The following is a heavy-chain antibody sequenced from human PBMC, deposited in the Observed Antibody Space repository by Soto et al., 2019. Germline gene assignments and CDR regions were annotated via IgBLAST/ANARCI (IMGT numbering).Heavy chain of an antibody. J-gene: IGHJ6*02. D-gene: IGHD3-3*01. V-gene: IGHV3-33*01. Sequence: GGSLRLSCAASGFTFSSYGMHWVRQAPGKGLEWVAVIWYDGSNKYYADSVKGRFTISRDNSKNTLYLQMNSLRAEDTAVYYCAIGLRFLQWLLYSYYHGMDVWGQRTTVTVSS. CDR1: GFTFSSYG. CDR3: AIGLRFLQWLLYSYYHGMDV. CDR2: IWYDGSNK.